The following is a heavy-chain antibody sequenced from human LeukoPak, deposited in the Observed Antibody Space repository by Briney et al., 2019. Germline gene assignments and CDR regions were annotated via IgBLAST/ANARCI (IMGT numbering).Heavy chain of an antibody. D-gene: IGHD3-22*01. V-gene: IGHV3-48*02. CDR2: RSYSSSAI. CDR3: ARDSYGSSGYYYVSDY. CDR1: GFTFSIYS. Sequence: GGSLRLSCAASGFTFSIYSMNWVRQAPGKGLDWVSYRSYSSSAIYYADSVKGRFTISRDNAKNSLYLRMNSLRDEDTAVYYCARDSYGSSGYYYVSDYWGQGTLVTVSS. J-gene: IGHJ4*02.